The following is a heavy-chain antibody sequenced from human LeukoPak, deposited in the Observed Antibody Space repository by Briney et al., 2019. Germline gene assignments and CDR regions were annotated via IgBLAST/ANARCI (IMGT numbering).Heavy chain of an antibody. CDR2: IHSSGST. CDR1: GGSISSYY. Sequence: SETLSLTCTVSGGSISSYYWNWIRQPAGKGLEWIGRIHSSGSTNYNPSLKSRVTISVDTSKNQFSLKLSSVTAADTAVYYCARHVRFFPYYYYMDVWGKGTTVTVSS. J-gene: IGHJ6*03. CDR3: ARHVRFFPYYYYMDV. V-gene: IGHV4-4*07. D-gene: IGHD3-3*01.